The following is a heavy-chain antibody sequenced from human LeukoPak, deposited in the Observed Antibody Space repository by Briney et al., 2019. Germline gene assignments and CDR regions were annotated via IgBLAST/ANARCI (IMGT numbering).Heavy chain of an antibody. CDR1: GGSISSYY. Sequence: SETLSLTCTVSGGSISSYYWSWIRQTPGKGLEWIGYIYYSGSTNFNTSLKSRVTISVDTSKNQFSLKMSSVTAADTAVYFCARGGPPGYYYDYYMDVWGKGTTVTISS. CDR3: ARGGPPGYYYDYYMDV. CDR2: IYYSGST. V-gene: IGHV4-59*01. J-gene: IGHJ6*03.